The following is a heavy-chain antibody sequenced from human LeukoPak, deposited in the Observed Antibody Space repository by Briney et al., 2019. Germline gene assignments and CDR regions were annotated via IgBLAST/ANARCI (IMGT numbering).Heavy chain of an antibody. V-gene: IGHV3-48*03. J-gene: IGHJ6*03. CDR1: GFTFSTYE. Sequence: GGSLRLSCAASGFTFSTYEMNCVRQAPGKGLEWVSYISSSGSTIYYADSVKGRFTISRDNSKNTLYLQMNSLRAEDTAVYYCAKGNTYYDILTGYFPYYYFYYMDVWGKGTTVTISS. CDR3: AKGNTYYDILTGYFPYYYFYYMDV. CDR2: ISSSGSTI. D-gene: IGHD3-9*01.